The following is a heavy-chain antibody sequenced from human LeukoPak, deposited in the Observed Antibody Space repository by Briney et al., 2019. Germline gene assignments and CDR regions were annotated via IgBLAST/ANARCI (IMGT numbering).Heavy chain of an antibody. CDR3: TRGRYMDV. V-gene: IGHV1-8*03. Sequence: ASVKVSCEASGYIFIDYEINWVRQASGQGLEWMGWMNPKSGDTGYEQKFQGRVTLTRDSSISTVYMELSSLRSEDTALYYCTRGRYMDVWGKGTTVTVSS. J-gene: IGHJ6*03. CDR2: MNPKSGDT. CDR1: GYIFIDYE.